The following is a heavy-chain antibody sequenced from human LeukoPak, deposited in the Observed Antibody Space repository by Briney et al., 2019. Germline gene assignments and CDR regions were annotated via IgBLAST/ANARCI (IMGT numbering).Heavy chain of an antibody. CDR3: ARYGSGGRFFDY. V-gene: IGHV3-21*01. Sequence: GGSLRLSCAASGFTFSSYSMNWVRQAPGKGLEWVSSISSSSSYIYYADSVKGRFTISRDNAKNSLYLQMNSLRAEDTAVYYCARYGSGGRFFDYWGQGTLVTASS. CDR2: ISSSSSYI. D-gene: IGHD3-10*01. CDR1: GFTFSSYS. J-gene: IGHJ4*02.